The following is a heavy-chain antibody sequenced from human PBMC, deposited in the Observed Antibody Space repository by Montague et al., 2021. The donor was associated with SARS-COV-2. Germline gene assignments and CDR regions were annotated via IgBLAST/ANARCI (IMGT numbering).Heavy chain of an antibody. V-gene: IGHV3-74*01. D-gene: IGHD6-13*01. CDR2: IDTHGSTT. CDR3: AKDRQLVGDDAFDI. Sequence: SLRLSCAASGFTFSSYWMHWVRQAPGKGLVWVSRIDTHGSTTNYADSVKGRFTISRDNAKNTLYLQMNSLRAEDTAVYYCAKDRQLVGDDAFDIWGQGTMVTVSS. CDR1: GFTFSSYW. J-gene: IGHJ3*02.